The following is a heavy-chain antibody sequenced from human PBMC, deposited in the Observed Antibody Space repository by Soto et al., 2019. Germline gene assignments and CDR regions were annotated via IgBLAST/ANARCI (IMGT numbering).Heavy chain of an antibody. V-gene: IGHV3-66*01. CDR3: ARNYYGSGSS. CDR2: IYSGGST. J-gene: IGHJ5*02. Sequence: GGSLRLSCAASGFTVSNYYMSWVRQAPGKGLEWVSVIYSGGSTYYADSVKGRFTISRDTSKNTVYLQMNSLRAEDAAVYYCARNYYGSGSSWGQGTLVTVSS. D-gene: IGHD3-10*01. CDR1: GFTVSNYY.